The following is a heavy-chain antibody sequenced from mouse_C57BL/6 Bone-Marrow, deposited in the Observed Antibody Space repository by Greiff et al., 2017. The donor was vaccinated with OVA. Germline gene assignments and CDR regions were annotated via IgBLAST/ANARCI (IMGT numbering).Heavy chain of an antibody. CDR3: ARCDYDGDY. J-gene: IGHJ2*01. Sequence: QVQLQQSGPELVKPGASVKIPCKASGYAFSSSWMNWVKQRPGKGLEWIGRIYPGDGDTNYNGKFKGKATLTADKSSSTAYMQLSSLTSEDSAVYFCARCDYDGDYGGQGTTLTVSS. V-gene: IGHV1-82*01. CDR2: IYPGDGDT. CDR1: GYAFSSSW. D-gene: IGHD2-4*01.